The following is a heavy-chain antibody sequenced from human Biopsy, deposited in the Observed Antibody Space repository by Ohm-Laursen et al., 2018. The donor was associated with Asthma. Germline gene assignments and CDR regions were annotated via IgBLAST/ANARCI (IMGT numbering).Heavy chain of an antibody. V-gene: IGHV1-69*13. CDR1: GGTFNTYV. CDR3: ARKAGSCISRTCYSLDF. Sequence: ASVKVSCKSLGGTFNTYVIGWVRQAPGHGLEWMGGINSVKSTTTYPQKFQDRVTITADDSTSTVYMELSSLRSEDTAVYYCARKAGSCISRTCYSLDFWGQGTLVTVSS. J-gene: IGHJ4*02. D-gene: IGHD2-2*01. CDR2: INSVKSTT.